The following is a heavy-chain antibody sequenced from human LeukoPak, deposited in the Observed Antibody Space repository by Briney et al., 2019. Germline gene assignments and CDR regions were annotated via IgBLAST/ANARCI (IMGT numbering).Heavy chain of an antibody. D-gene: IGHD2-8*02. J-gene: IGHJ4*02. CDR2: MNPSDGST. CDR1: GYTFTSYY. Sequence: ASVKVSCKASGYTFTSYYIHWVRQAPGQGLEWMGIMNPSDGSTSYAQKFRGRVTMTRDTSTTTVYMEMSNLSSEDTAMYYCAKSRTTGSASSDYWGQGTQVTVSS. V-gene: IGHV1-46*01. CDR3: AKSRTTGSASSDY.